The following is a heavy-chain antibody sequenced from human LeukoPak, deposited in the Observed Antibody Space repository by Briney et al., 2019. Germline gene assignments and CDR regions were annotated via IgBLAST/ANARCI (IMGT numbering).Heavy chain of an antibody. CDR2: INGGGTTT. CDR1: GFPFSTYA. Sequence: PGGSLRLSCAASGFPFSTYAMSWVRQAPGKGLEWVSAINGGGTTTYYADSVKGRFTISRDTSKSILYLQMNSLRAEDTAVYYCARGGHTYHYWGRGTLVTVSS. J-gene: IGHJ4*02. CDR3: ARGGHTYHY. V-gene: IGHV3-23*01. D-gene: IGHD5-18*01.